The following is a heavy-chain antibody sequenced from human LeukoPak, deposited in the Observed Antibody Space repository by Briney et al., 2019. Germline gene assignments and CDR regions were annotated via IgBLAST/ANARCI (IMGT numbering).Heavy chain of an antibody. CDR3: ATAVASSSGWYADY. CDR1: GFTFSSSA. Sequence: GGSLRLSCAASGFTFSSSAMSWVRQVPGKGLEWVSGIIASGGSTSYADSVRGRFTVSRDNSKNTLYLQMNSLRAEDTAVYYCATAVASSSGWYADYWGQGTLVTVSS. D-gene: IGHD6-19*01. J-gene: IGHJ4*02. CDR2: IIASGGST. V-gene: IGHV3-23*01.